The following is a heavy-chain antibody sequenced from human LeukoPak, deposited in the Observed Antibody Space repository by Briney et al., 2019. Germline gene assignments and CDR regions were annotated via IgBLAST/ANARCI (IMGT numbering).Heavy chain of an antibody. D-gene: IGHD4-17*01. CDR2: IYHSGST. J-gene: IGHJ3*02. CDR1: GRSISSGGYS. CDR3: ARHGDYGLNAFDI. Sequence: SETLSLTCAVSGRSISSGGYSWSWIRQPPGKGLEWIGYIYHSGSTYYNPSLKSRVTISVDRSKNQFSLKLSSVSAADTAVYYCARHGDYGLNAFDIWGQGTMVTVSS. V-gene: IGHV4-30-2*01.